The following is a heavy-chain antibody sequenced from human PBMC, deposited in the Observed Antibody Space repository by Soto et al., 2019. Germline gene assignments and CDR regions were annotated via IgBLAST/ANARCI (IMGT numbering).Heavy chain of an antibody. J-gene: IGHJ5*02. V-gene: IGHV3-48*03. CDR2: ISSSGSTI. CDR1: GFTFSSYE. CDR3: ARQYSSSWYRWFDP. D-gene: IGHD6-13*01. Sequence: PGGSLRLSCAASGFTFSSYEMNWVRQAPGKGLEWVSYISSSGSTIYYADSVKGRFTISRDNAKNSLYLQMNSLRAEDTAVYYCARQYSSSWYRWFDPWGQGTLVTVSS.